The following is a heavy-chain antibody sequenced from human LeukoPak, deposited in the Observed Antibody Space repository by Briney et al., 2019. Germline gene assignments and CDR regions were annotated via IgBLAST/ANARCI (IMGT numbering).Heavy chain of an antibody. V-gene: IGHV4-30-2*01. CDR3: ARGAPGGRYFDL. CDR2: IYHSGST. D-gene: IGHD3-16*01. Sequence: SETLSLTCAVSGGSISSGGYSWSWIRQPPGKGLEWIGYIYHSGSTYYNPSLKSRVTISVDRSKNQFSLKLSSVTAADTAVYYCARGAPGGRYFDLWGRGTLVTVSS. J-gene: IGHJ2*01. CDR1: GGSISSGGYS.